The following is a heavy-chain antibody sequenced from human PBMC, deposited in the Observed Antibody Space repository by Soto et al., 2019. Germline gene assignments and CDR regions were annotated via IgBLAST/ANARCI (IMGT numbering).Heavy chain of an antibody. CDR1: GFTFSSYA. D-gene: IGHD3-3*01. CDR2: ISGSGGST. V-gene: IGHV3-23*01. Sequence: GGSLRLSCAASGFTFSSYAMSWVRQAPGKGLERVSAISGSGGSTYYADSVKGRFTISRDNSKNTLYLQMNSLRAEDTAVYYCAKCDXDYDFWSGYSQSYYFDYWGQGTLVTVSS. J-gene: IGHJ4*02. CDR3: AKCDXDYDFWSGYSQSYYFDY.